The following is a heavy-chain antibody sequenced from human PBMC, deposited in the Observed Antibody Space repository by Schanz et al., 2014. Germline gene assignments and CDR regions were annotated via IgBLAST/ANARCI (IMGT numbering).Heavy chain of an antibody. Sequence: VQLVESGGGVVQPGRSLRLSCAASGFTFSSYGMHWVRQAPGKGLEWVANIRQDGSAKFYVDSVNSRFAISRDNAENSVYLQMNSLRAEDTAVYYCARDGFGGYLDSWGQGTLVTVSS. V-gene: IGHV3-7*03. J-gene: IGHJ4*02. CDR2: IRQDGSAK. CDR1: GFTFSSYG. D-gene: IGHD3-10*01. CDR3: ARDGFGGYLDS.